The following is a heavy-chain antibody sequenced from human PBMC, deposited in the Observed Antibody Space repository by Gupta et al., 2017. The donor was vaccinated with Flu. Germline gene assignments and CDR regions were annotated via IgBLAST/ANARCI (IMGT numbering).Heavy chain of an antibody. CDR1: GVSIHPDNYY. J-gene: IGHJ5*02. V-gene: IGHV4-39*01. CDR3: ARQVENGAGVVLDWFDP. Sequence: QLHLQESGPGLVKPSETLSLTCTVSGVSIHPDNYYWGWLRQPPGKGPERIWAISPGRNTRPNSSLKSRVTISGDTCRNQVPLRLNSVSAADTAVYDCARQVENGAGVVLDWFDPWGQGTLVTVSS. D-gene: IGHD2-8*01. CDR2: ISPGRNT.